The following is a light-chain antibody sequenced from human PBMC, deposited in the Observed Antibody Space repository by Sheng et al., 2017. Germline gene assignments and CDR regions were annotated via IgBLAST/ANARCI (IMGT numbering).Light chain of an antibody. J-gene: IGKJ1*01. V-gene: IGKV3-15*01. CDR1: QSVSSN. Sequence: EIVMTQSPATLSSPGERATLSCRASQSVSSNLAWYQQKPGQAPRLLIYGASTRATGIPARFSGSGSGTEFTLTISSLQSEDFAVYYCQQYNNWWTFGQGTKVEIK. CDR2: GAS. CDR3: QQYNNWWT.